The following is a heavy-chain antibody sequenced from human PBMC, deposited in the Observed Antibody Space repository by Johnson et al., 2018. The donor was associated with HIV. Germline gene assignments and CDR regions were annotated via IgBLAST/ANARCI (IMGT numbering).Heavy chain of an antibody. CDR3: AREDESSGYAGTFDI. V-gene: IGHV3-64*04. CDR2: ISPNGDST. CDR1: GFTLSSCF. J-gene: IGHJ3*02. Sequence: VQVLESGGGLVQPGGSLRLSCTSSGFTLSSCFMDWVRQAPGKGLEYVAGISPNGDSTYYADSVKGRFTISRDISTNTLDLQMNSLRPEDTGVYYCAREDESSGYAGTFDIWGQGTLVTVSS. D-gene: IGHD3-22*01.